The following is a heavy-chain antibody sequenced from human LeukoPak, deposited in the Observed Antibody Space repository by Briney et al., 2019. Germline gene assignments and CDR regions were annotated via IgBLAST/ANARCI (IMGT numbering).Heavy chain of an antibody. CDR3: ARGDVDTSMALF. CDR2: IYYSGST. D-gene: IGHD5-18*01. V-gene: IGHV4-59*01. Sequence: SETLSLTCTVSGGSIGNYYWSWIRQPPGKRLEWIGYIYYSGSTNYNPSLKSRVTISVDTSKNQFSLKLSSVTAADTAVYYCARGDVDTSMALFWGQGTLVTVSS. CDR1: GGSIGNYY. J-gene: IGHJ4*02.